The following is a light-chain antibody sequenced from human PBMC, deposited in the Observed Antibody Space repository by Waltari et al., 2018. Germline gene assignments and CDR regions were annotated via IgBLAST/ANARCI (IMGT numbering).Light chain of an antibody. CDR2: EVS. V-gene: IGLV2-8*01. CDR1: SSDVGGYNY. Sequence: QSALTQPPSASGSPGQSVTISCTGTSSDVGGYNYVSWYQQHPGKAPKLMIYEVSKRPSGVPDRFSGSTSGNTASLTVAGLQAEDEAEYYCSSYAGSTVVFGGGTKLTVL. J-gene: IGLJ2*01. CDR3: SSYAGSTVV.